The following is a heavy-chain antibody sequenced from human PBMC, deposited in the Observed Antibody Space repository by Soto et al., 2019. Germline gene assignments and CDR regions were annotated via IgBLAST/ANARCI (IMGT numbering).Heavy chain of an antibody. J-gene: IGHJ3*02. CDR2: ISYDGSNK. Sequence: QVQLVESGGGVVQPGRSLRLSCAASGFTFSSYGMHWVRQAPGKGPEWVAVISYDGSNKYYADSVKGRFTISRDNSKNTLYLQMNSLRAEDTAVYYCAKDLHDAFDIWGQGTMVTVSS. CDR1: GFTFSSYG. V-gene: IGHV3-30*18. CDR3: AKDLHDAFDI.